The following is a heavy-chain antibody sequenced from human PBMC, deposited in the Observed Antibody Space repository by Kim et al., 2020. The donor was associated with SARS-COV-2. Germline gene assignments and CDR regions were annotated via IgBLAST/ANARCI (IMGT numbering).Heavy chain of an antibody. CDR1: GFTLSTYS. CDR3: VRENYWAFDI. Sequence: GGSLRLSCATSGFTLSTYSMNWVRQAPVKGLEWVSHVSGSGTTTKYADSVKGRFTISRDNAKNSLYLQMNGLRAEDTAVYYCVRENYWAFDIWGQGTMVTVSS. J-gene: IGHJ3*02. V-gene: IGHV3-48*04. D-gene: IGHD2-15*01. CDR2: VSGSGTTT.